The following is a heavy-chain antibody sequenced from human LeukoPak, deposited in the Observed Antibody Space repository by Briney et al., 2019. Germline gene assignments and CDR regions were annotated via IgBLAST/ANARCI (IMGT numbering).Heavy chain of an antibody. CDR2: ITGSGGTT. V-gene: IGHV3-23*01. CDR3: AKDGNWARFEN. CDR1: GFAFSNYG. J-gene: IGHJ4*02. D-gene: IGHD7-27*01. Sequence: PGGSLRLSCAASGFAFSNYGMNWVRQAPGKGLEWVSGITGSGGTTYYADSVKGRFTISRDNSKYTLYLQMNSPRAEDTAAYYCAKDGNWARFENWGQGTLVTVSS.